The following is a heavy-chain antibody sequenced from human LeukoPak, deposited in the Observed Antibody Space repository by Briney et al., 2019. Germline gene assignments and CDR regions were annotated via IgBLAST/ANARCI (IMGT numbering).Heavy chain of an antibody. D-gene: IGHD3-9*01. CDR2: ISSSSSYI. Sequence: SGGSLRLSCAASGFTFSSHNMNWVRQAPGKGLEWVSSISSSSSYIYYADSVKGRFTISRDNSKNTLYLQMNSLRAEDTAVYYCAKHTYYDILTGAFDIWGQGTMVTVSS. V-gene: IGHV3-21*01. CDR3: AKHTYYDILTGAFDI. J-gene: IGHJ3*02. CDR1: GFTFSSHN.